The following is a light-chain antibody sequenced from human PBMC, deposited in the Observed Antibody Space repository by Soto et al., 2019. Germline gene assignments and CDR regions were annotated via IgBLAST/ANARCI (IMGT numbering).Light chain of an antibody. CDR1: QSISSW. CDR3: QQYNSYSPWT. V-gene: IGKV1-5*03. J-gene: IGKJ1*01. CDR2: KAS. Sequence: DIQMTQSPSTLSASVGDRVTITCRASQSISSWLAWYQQKPGKAPKLLIHKASSLESGVPSRFSGSGSGTEFTLTISSLQPDDFATYYCQQYNSYSPWTFGQGTKVDIK.